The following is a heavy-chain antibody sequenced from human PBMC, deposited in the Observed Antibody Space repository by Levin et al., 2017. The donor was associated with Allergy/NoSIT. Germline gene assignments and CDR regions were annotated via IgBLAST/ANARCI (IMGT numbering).Heavy chain of an antibody. J-gene: IGHJ4*02. CDR2: IRNKAHGGTT. CDR1: GFTFGDYA. CDR3: ARGGPPNYDYNWGSYRDGYFDY. D-gene: IGHD3-16*02. V-gene: IGHV3-49*04. Sequence: GESLKISCTGSGFTFGDYAMSWVRQAPGKGLEWVGFIRNKAHGGTTEYAASVKGRLTISRDDSKSIAYLQMDSLKTEDTAVYFCARGGPPNYDYNWGSYRDGYFDYWGQGTLVTVSS.